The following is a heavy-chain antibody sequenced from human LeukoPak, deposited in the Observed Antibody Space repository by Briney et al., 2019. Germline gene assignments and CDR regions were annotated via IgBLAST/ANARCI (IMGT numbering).Heavy chain of an antibody. Sequence: PGGSLRLSCAASGFTFSSYGMHWVRQAPGMGLEWVAFIRYDGSNKYYADSVKGRFTISRDNSENTLYLQMNSLRVEDTAVYYCAKDQSHHDSSGSLYDPWGQGSLVTVSS. D-gene: IGHD3-22*01. CDR1: GFTFSSYG. J-gene: IGHJ5*02. V-gene: IGHV3-30*02. CDR3: AKDQSHHDSSGSLYDP. CDR2: IRYDGSNK.